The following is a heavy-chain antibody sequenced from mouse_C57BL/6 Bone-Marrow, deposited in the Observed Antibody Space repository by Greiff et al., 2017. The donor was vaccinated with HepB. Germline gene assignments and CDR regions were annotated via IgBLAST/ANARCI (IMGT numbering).Heavy chain of an antibody. CDR3: ARYGYDDGAWFAY. V-gene: IGHV2-9*01. J-gene: IGHJ3*01. Sequence: VKLVESGPGLVAPSKSLSITCTVSGFSLTSYGVDWVRQPPGKGLEWLGVIWGGGSTNYNSAIMSRLGISKDNSKSQVFLKMNSLQTDDTAPYYCARYGYDDGAWFAYWGQGTRVTVSA. CDR1: GFSLTSYG. CDR2: IWGGGST. D-gene: IGHD2-2*01.